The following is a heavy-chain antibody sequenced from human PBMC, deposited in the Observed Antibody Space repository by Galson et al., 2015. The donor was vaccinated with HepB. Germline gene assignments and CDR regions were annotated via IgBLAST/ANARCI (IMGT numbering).Heavy chain of an antibody. CDR3: ARDPGSGDLDF. Sequence: SVKVSCKVFGYTFASYFIHWVRQAPGQGLEWMGRLNPNSGDTDYAQKFQGRDTMTRDTSTSTASLEVRRLRSDDTVVYYCARDPGSGDLDFWGQGTLVTVSS. J-gene: IGHJ4*02. CDR1: GYTFASYF. V-gene: IGHV1-2*05. D-gene: IGHD3-10*01. CDR2: LNPNSGDT.